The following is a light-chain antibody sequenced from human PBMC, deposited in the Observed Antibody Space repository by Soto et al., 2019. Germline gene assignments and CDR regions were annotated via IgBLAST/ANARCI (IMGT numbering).Light chain of an antibody. CDR1: QTISSW. J-gene: IGKJ5*01. CDR2: KAS. CDR3: QQANSFPIT. V-gene: IGKV1-5*03. Sequence: DIRLTQSAATLSGSLGDRVTITCGASQTISSWLAWYQQKPGKAPKLLIYKASTLKSGVPSRFSGSVYGTEFNLTISSLQTDDFATYYCQQANSFPITFGQGTRLEI.